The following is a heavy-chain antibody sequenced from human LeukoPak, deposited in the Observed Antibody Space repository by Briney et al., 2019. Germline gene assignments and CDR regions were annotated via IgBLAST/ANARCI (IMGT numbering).Heavy chain of an antibody. J-gene: IGHJ3*02. Sequence: PGGSLRLSCVASGFIFSSYGTHWVRQAPGKGLEWVAFIRYDGSNKYHIDSVKGRFTISRDNYKNMMFLQMNSLRAEDTAVYYCAKDLYGGDLIDAFHIWGQGTMVTVSS. D-gene: IGHD2-21*02. CDR3: AKDLYGGDLIDAFHI. CDR1: GFIFSSYG. V-gene: IGHV3-30*02. CDR2: IRYDGSNK.